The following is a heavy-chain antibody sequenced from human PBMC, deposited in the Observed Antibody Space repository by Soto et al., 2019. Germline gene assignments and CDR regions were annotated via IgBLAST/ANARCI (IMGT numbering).Heavy chain of an antibody. V-gene: IGHV1-18*01. D-gene: IGHD6-19*01. CDR1: GYTFTSYG. J-gene: IGHJ4*02. CDR2: ISAYYGKT. Sequence: ASVKVSCKTSGYTFTSYGISWLRQAPGQGPEWMGWISAYYGKTDYAQKLQGRVTMTTDTSTSTAYMELRTLRPDDTAVYYCARGSSYNSGWYFDFWGQGALVTVSS. CDR3: ARGSSYNSGWYFDF.